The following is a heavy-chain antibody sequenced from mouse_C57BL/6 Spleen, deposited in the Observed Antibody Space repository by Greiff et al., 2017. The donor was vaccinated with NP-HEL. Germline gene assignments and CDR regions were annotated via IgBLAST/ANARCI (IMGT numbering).Heavy chain of an antibody. CDR1: GYTFTDYY. CDR2: INPNNGGT. D-gene: IGHD2-1*01. V-gene: IGHV1-18*01. CDR3: ATYGNDAMDY. Sequence: EVQLQQSGPELVKPGASVKIPCKASGYTFTDYYMDWVKQSPGKSLEWIGDINPNNGGTIYNQKFKGKATLTVDKSSSTAYMELRSLTSEDTAVYYCATYGNDAMDYWGQGTSVTVSS. J-gene: IGHJ4*01.